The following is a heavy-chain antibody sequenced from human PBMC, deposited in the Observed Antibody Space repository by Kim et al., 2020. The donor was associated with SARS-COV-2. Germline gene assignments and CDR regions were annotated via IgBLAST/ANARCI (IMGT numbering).Heavy chain of an antibody. J-gene: IGHJ3*02. CDR1: GINFSGTT. Sequence: GGSLRLSCAASGINFSGTTIHWFRQASGKGLEWVGLIRRDGNNYATEYAASVKGRFTISRDDSKNTAYLEMNSLKSEDTAIYYCTRRPQYSDTDWDALDIWGQGTMVTVSS. V-gene: IGHV3-73*01. CDR2: IRRDGNNYAT. D-gene: IGHD5-12*01. CDR3: TRRPQYSDTDWDALDI.